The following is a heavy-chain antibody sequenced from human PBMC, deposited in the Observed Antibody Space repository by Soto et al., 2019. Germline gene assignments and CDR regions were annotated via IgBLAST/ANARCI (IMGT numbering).Heavy chain of an antibody. CDR3: ASSNPYYDSSGYYYSYFDY. D-gene: IGHD3-22*01. Sequence: SETLSLTCTVSGGSISSSSYYWGWIRQPPGKGLEWIGSIYYSGSTYYNPSLKSRVTISVDTSKNQFSLKLSSVTAADTAVYYCASSNPYYDSSGYYYSYFDYWGQGTLVTVSS. J-gene: IGHJ4*02. CDR1: GGSISSSSYY. CDR2: IYYSGST. V-gene: IGHV4-39*01.